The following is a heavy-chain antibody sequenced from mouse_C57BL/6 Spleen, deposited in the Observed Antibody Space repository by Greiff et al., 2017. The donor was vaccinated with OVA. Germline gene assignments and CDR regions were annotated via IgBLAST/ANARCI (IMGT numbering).Heavy chain of an antibody. Sequence: QVQLQQSGAELVKPGASVKMSCKASGYTFTSYWITWVKQRPGQGLEWIGDIYPGSGSTNYNEKFKSKATLTVDTSSSTAYMQLSSLTSEDSAVYYCARWGLYYGSSYRYFDVWGTGTTVTVSS. V-gene: IGHV1-55*01. D-gene: IGHD1-1*01. CDR2: IYPGSGST. CDR1: GYTFTSYW. J-gene: IGHJ1*03. CDR3: ARWGLYYGSSYRYFDV.